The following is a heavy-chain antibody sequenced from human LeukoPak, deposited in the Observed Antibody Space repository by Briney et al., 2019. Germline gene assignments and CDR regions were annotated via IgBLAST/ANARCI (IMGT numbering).Heavy chain of an antibody. Sequence: SDTLSLTCTVSGYSIAHGFFWAWIGQPPGGGLEWIGSLYHSGTTYYNTSLKSRISTSVDTYKNQFSLKLRLVTAADTAVYYCARVEVPRDINDWYFDLWGRGTLVTVSS. V-gene: IGHV4-38-2*02. CDR1: GYSIAHGFF. CDR3: ARVEVPRDINDWYFDL. D-gene: IGHD2-15*01. J-gene: IGHJ2*01. CDR2: LYHSGTT.